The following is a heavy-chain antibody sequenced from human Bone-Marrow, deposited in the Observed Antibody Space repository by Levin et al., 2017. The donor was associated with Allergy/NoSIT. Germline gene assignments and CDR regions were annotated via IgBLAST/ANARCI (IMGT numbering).Heavy chain of an antibody. D-gene: IGHD2-15*01. Sequence: LSLTCAASGFSFSIYTMNWVRQAPGKGLEWVSSISTSSNYIHYVDSVKGRFTISRDNAKNSLFLQMNSLRAEDTAVYYCVRVGCSGGSCTHDYWGQGTLVTVSS. J-gene: IGHJ4*02. V-gene: IGHV3-21*01. CDR1: GFSFSIYT. CDR2: ISTSSNYI. CDR3: VRVGCSGGSCTHDY.